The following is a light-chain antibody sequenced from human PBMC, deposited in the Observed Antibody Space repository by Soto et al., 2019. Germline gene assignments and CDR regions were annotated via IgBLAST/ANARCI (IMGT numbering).Light chain of an antibody. J-gene: IGKJ1*01. Sequence: IVLTQSPCTLSLTPLERATLSFMSSQIVSNNYLSWYQQKPVQSPSLIIYGASNSATGLPDRFSGSGSANDFPPTISRLEPEDFAVYYCQQYGRSGTFGQGTKVDIK. CDR2: GAS. CDR3: QQYGRSGT. V-gene: IGKV3-20*01. CDR1: QIVSNNY.